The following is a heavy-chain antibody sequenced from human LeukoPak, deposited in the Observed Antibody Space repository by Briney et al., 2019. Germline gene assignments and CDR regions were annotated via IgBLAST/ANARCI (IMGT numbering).Heavy chain of an antibody. CDR3: ARDRKWVTTMYYYYYMDV. Sequence: PGGSLRLSCAASGFTFSSYWMSWVRQAPGKGLEWVANIKQDGSEKYYVDSVKGRFTISRDNAKNSLYLQMNSLRAEDTAVYYCARDRKWVTTMYYYYYMDVWGKGTTVTVSS. D-gene: IGHD4-17*01. CDR2: IKQDGSEK. J-gene: IGHJ6*03. CDR1: GFTFSSYW. V-gene: IGHV3-7*01.